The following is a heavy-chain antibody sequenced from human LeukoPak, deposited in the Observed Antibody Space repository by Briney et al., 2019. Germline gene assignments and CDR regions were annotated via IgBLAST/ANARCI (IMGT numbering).Heavy chain of an antibody. CDR2: ISYDGSSK. J-gene: IGHJ4*02. D-gene: IGHD2-8*02. CDR1: GFTFSSYA. V-gene: IGHV3-30-3*01. CDR3: ARDTGDH. Sequence: GGSLRLSCAASGFTFSSYAMHWVRQAPGKGLEWVTVISYDGSSKYYADSVKGRFTISRDNSNSTLYLQMNSLRAEDTAVYYCARDTGDHLGQGTLVIVSS.